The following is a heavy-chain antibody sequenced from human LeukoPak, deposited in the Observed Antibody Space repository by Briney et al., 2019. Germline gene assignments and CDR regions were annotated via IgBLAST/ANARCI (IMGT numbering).Heavy chain of an antibody. J-gene: IGHJ3*02. Sequence: GESLKISCKGSGYSFSNYWIGWVRQMPGKGLEWMGMINPNGGQTSYAQKFQGRVTMTRDTSTSTVYMELRSLRSEDTAVYYCARGNTMIVVVNPRAFDIWGQGTMVTASS. CDR2: INPNGGQT. CDR3: ARGNTMIVVVNPRAFDI. D-gene: IGHD3-22*01. V-gene: IGHV1-46*01. CDR1: GYSFSNYW.